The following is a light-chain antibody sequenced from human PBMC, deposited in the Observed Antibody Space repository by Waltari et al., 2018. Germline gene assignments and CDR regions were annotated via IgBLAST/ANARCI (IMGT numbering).Light chain of an antibody. Sequence: QAVVTQEPSLTVSPGGTVTLTCGSSTGAVTSGHYPYWFQQTPGQAPRTLIYDTSNKHSWTPARFSGSLLGGKAALTLSGAQPEDEAEYYCLLSYSCARPVFGGGTKLTVL. V-gene: IGLV7-46*01. CDR3: LLSYSCARPV. J-gene: IGLJ2*01. CDR1: TGAVTSGHY. CDR2: DTS.